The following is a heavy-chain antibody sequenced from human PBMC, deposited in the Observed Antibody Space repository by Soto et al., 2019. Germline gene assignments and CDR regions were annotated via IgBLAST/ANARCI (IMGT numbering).Heavy chain of an antibody. CDR1: GFTFSSYG. J-gene: IGHJ6*02. CDR3: ARAGVRSHYYGMDV. D-gene: IGHD3-16*01. V-gene: IGHV3-33*01. Sequence: VGSLRLSCAASGFTFSSYGMHWARQAPGKGLEWVAVIWYDGSNKYYADSVKGRFTISRDNSKNTLYLQMNSLRAEDTAVYYCARAGVRSHYYGMDVWGQGTTVTVSS. CDR2: IWYDGSNK.